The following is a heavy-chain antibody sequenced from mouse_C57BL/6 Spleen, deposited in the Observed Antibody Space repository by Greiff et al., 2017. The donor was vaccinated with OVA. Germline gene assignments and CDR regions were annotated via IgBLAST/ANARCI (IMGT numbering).Heavy chain of an antibody. D-gene: IGHD3-2*02. V-gene: IGHV1-82*01. CDR2: IYPGDGDT. J-gene: IGHJ3*01. Sequence: QVQLKQSGPELVKPGASVKISCKASGYAFSSSWMNWVKQRPGKGLDWIGRIYPGDGDTNYNGKFKGKATLTADKSSSTAYMQLSSRTSEDSAVYFCARAAQATSACLAYWGQGTLVTVSA. CDR3: ARAAQATSACLAY. CDR1: GYAFSSSW.